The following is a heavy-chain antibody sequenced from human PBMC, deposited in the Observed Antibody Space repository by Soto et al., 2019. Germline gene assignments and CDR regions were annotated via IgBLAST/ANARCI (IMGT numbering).Heavy chain of an antibody. CDR1: GFPFSSYG. CDR2: IWYDGSNK. J-gene: IGHJ6*02. CDR3: AREEGSGSFPPHYGMDV. V-gene: IGHV3-33*01. Sequence: GGSLRLSCAASGFPFSSYGMHWVRQAPGKGLEWVAVIWYDGSNKYYADSVKGRFTISRDNSKNTLYLQMNSLRAEDTAVYYCAREEGSGSFPPHYGMDVWGQGTTVTVSS. D-gene: IGHD3-10*01.